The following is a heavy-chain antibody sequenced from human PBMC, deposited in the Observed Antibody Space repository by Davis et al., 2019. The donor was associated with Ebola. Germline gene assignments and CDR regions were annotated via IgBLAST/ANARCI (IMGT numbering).Heavy chain of an antibody. CDR1: GGSISSHY. J-gene: IGHJ5*02. CDR3: ARGGRNWFDP. Sequence: PSETLSLTCTVSGGSISSHYWSWIRQPPGKGLEWIGYIYYSGSTNYNPSLKSRVTISVDTSKNQFSLKLSSVTAADTAVYYCARGGRNWFDPWGQGTLVTVSS. V-gene: IGHV4-59*11. CDR2: IYYSGST. D-gene: IGHD3-16*01.